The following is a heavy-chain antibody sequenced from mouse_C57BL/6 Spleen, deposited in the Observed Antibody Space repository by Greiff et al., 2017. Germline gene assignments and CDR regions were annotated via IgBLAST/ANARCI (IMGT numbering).Heavy chain of an antibody. CDR1: GYTFPSYW. D-gene: IGHD2-5*01. CDR2: IHPNSGST. CDR3: ARNYSNYVGYAMDY. J-gene: IGHJ4*01. V-gene: IGHV1-64*01. Sequence: VQLQQPGAELVKPGASVKLSCQASGYTFPSYWMHWVKQRPGQGLEWIGMIHPNSGSTNYNEKFKSKATLTVDKSSCTAYMQLSSLTSEDSAVYYCARNYSNYVGYAMDYWGQGTSVTVSS.